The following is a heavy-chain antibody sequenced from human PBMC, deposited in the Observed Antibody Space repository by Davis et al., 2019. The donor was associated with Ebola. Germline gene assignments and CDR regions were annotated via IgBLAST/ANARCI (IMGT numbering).Heavy chain of an antibody. CDR1: GFTFSSYS. CDR3: AKTGGSSGWYAPAY. CDR2: ISSSSSTI. Sequence: GGSLRLSCAASGFTFSSYSMNWVRQAPGKGLEWVSYISSSSSTIYYADSVKGRFTISRDNSKNTLYLQMNSLRAEDSAVYHCAKTGGSSGWYAPAYWGQGTLITVSS. J-gene: IGHJ4*02. D-gene: IGHD6-19*01. V-gene: IGHV3-48*01.